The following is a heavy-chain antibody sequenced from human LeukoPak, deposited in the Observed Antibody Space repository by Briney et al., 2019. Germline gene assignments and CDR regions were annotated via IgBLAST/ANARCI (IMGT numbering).Heavy chain of an antibody. D-gene: IGHD1-26*01. Sequence: GGSLRLSCAASGFTFSSYSMNWVRQAPGKGLEWVSSISSSSSYIYYADSVKGRFTISRDNAKSSLYLQMNSLRAEDTAVYYCVRQQTPHGNFDYWGQGTLVTVSS. J-gene: IGHJ4*02. CDR2: ISSSSSYI. CDR1: GFTFSSYS. CDR3: VRQQTPHGNFDY. V-gene: IGHV3-21*04.